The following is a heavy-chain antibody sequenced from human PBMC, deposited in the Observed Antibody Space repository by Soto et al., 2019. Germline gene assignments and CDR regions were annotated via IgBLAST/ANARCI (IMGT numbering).Heavy chain of an antibody. Sequence: GASVKVSCKASGYTFTSYGISWVRQAPGQGLEWMGWISAYNGNTNYAQKLQGRVTMTTDTSTSTAYMELRSPRSDDTAVYYCARDDCSGGSCYSTPYLDYWGQGTLVTVSS. CDR3: ARDDCSGGSCYSTPYLDY. J-gene: IGHJ4*02. CDR1: GYTFTSYG. V-gene: IGHV1-18*01. CDR2: ISAYNGNT. D-gene: IGHD2-15*01.